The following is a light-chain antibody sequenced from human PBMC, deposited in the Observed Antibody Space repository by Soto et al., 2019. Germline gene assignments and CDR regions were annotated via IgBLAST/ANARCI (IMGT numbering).Light chain of an antibody. J-gene: IGKJ1*01. V-gene: IGKV3-15*01. CDR3: QQYNNWPPDRT. CDR2: AAS. CDR1: QSVGSN. Sequence: EIVMTQSPATLSVSPGERATLSCRASQSVGSNLAWYQQKPGQAPRLLIYAASTRPTGIPARFSGSGSGTEFALTISILQSEDFAIYFCQQYNNWPPDRTFGQGTKVEIK.